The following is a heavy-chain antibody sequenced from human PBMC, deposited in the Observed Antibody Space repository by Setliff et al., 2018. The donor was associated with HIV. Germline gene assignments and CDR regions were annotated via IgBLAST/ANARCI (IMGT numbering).Heavy chain of an antibody. V-gene: IGHV3-73*01. D-gene: IGHD4-17*01. J-gene: IGHJ3*02. CDR3: AKVFAYGIDGFDI. CDR1: GFTFSGSA. CDR2: IKSKTNNYAT. Sequence: HPGGSLRLSCAASGFTFSGSAMHGVRQASGKGLEWVGRIKSKTNNYATAYAASVKGRFTISKDNSKNTLYLQMSSLRDEDTAVYYCAKVFAYGIDGFDIWGQGTLVTVSS.